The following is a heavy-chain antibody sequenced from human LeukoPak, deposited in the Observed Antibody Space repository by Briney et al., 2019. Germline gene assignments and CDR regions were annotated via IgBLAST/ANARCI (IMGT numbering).Heavy chain of an antibody. D-gene: IGHD2-15*01. J-gene: IGHJ5*02. CDR1: GYSFTNYW. CDR3: ARRGYRSGGSCRNWFDP. CDR2: IYPGDSDT. Sequence: GESVKISCKGSGYSFTNYWIGWVRQMPGKGLEWMGIIYPGDSDTRYSPSFQGQVTISADKSISTAYLQWSSLKASDTAMYYCARRGYRSGGSCRNWFDPWGQGTLVTVSS. V-gene: IGHV5-51*01.